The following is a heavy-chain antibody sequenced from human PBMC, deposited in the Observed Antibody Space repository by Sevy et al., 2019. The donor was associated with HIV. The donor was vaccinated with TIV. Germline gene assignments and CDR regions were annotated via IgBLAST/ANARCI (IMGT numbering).Heavy chain of an antibody. D-gene: IGHD6-6*01. V-gene: IGHV1-69*13. J-gene: IGHJ5*02. Sequence: ASVKVSCKASGGTFSSYAISWVRQAPGQGLEWMGGIIPIFGTANYAQKFQGRVTITADESTSTAYMELSSLRSEDTAVYYCASFLLSCSSYDWFDPWGQGTLVTVSS. CDR1: GGTFSSYA. CDR2: IIPIFGTA. CDR3: ASFLLSCSSYDWFDP.